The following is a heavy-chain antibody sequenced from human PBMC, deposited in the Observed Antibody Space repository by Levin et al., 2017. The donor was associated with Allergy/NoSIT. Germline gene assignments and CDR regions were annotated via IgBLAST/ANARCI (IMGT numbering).Heavy chain of an antibody. J-gene: IGHJ6*02. D-gene: IGHD2-2*01. Sequence: PGGSLRLSCAASGFTFSSYAMSWVRQAPGKGLEWVSAISGSGGSTYYADSVKGRFTISRDNSKNTLYLQMNSLRAEDTAVFYCAKDWSPYCSSTSCSYGMDGWGQGTTVTVSS. CDR1: GFTFSSYA. CDR2: ISGSGGST. CDR3: AKDWSPYCSSTSCSYGMDG. V-gene: IGHV3-23*01.